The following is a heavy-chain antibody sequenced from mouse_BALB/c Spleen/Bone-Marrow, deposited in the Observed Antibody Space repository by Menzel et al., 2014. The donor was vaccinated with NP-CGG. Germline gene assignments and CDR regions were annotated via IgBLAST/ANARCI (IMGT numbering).Heavy chain of an antibody. CDR3: ARAAYYRYDEGAWFAY. V-gene: IGHV1-4*01. J-gene: IGHJ3*01. D-gene: IGHD2-14*01. Sequence: QVQLQQPGAELARPWASVKMSCKASGYTFTSCTMHWVKQRPGQGLEWIGYINPSGGYTNYNQKFKDKATLTADKSSSTAYMQLSSLTSEDSAVYYCARAAYYRYDEGAWFAYWGQGTLVTVSA. CDR2: INPSGGYT. CDR1: GYTFTSCT.